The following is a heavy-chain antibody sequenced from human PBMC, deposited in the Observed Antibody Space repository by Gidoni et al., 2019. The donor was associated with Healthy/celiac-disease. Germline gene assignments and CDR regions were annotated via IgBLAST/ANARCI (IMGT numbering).Heavy chain of an antibody. J-gene: IGHJ4*02. CDR2: IRGCGGST. CDR3: ASATFRQIDY. V-gene: IGHV3-23*01. Sequence: EVQLLESGGGLVQPGGSLRLSFAASGFNFSSYAMSWVRQAPGKGLEWVSAIRGCGGSTYYADSVKGRFTISRDNSKNTLYLQMNSLRAEDTAVYYCASATFRQIDYWGQGTLVTVSS. D-gene: IGHD2-15*01. CDR1: GFNFSSYA.